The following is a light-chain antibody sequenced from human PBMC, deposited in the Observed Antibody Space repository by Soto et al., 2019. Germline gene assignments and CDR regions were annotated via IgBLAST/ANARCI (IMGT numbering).Light chain of an antibody. V-gene: IGKV3-20*01. Sequence: EIGLTQSPGTLSLSPGERATLSCRASQSVSSSYLAWYQQKPGQAPRLLIYGASSRATGIPDRFSGSGSGTDFTLTTSRLEPEDFAVYYCQQYGSSPPMYTFGQGTKLAIK. CDR1: QSVSSSY. CDR3: QQYGSSPPMYT. CDR2: GAS. J-gene: IGKJ2*01.